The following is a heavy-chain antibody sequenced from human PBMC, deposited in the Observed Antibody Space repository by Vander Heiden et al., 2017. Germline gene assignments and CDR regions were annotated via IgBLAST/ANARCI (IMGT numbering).Heavy chain of an antibody. CDR3: TRDPGVQIVESPLYGMDV. Sequence: EVQLVESGGGLIQPGGSLRLSCAASGFSVSNYYMNWVRQAPGKGLEWVSVIYNAGITYYADSVKGRFTISRDDSKNTLFLQMNSLRVEDTAVYYCTRDPGVQIVESPLYGMDVWGQGTTVTVSS. CDR1: GFSVSNYY. CDR2: IYNAGIT. V-gene: IGHV3-53*01. J-gene: IGHJ6*02. D-gene: IGHD2-21*01.